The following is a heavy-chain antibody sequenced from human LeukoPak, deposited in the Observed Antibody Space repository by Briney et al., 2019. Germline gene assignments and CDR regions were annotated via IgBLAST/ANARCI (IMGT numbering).Heavy chain of an antibody. V-gene: IGHV3-9*01. J-gene: IGHJ4*02. Sequence: PGRSLRLSCAASGFIFDDYAMHWVRQAPGKGLEWVSRISWNSGSIGCADSVMGRFTISRDNAKNSLYLQMNSLRGEDTALYYCAKDRLPVGVLFDFWGQGTLVTVSS. CDR1: GFIFDDYA. CDR3: AKDRLPVGVLFDF. CDR2: ISWNSGSI. D-gene: IGHD1-26*01.